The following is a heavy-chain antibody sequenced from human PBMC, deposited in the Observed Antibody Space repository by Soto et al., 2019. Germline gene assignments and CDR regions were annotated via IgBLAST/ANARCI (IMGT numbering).Heavy chain of an antibody. CDR2: ITPIIGIT. CDR1: GGTFSDYT. V-gene: IGHV1-69*02. Sequence: QLVQSGAEVRKPGSSVKVSCKASGGTFSDYTISWVRQAPGQGLEWMGRITPIIGITNYAQKFRGRVTSTADKSTSTVYMELSSLRPEDTAVYFCARGGTLFDPWGQGTLVTVSS. CDR3: ARGGTLFDP. J-gene: IGHJ5*02. D-gene: IGHD3-16*01.